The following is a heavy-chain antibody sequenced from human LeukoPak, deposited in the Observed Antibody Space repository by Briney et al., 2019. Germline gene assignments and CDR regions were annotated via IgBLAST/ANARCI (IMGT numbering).Heavy chain of an antibody. CDR3: ARDRGTMIVVVIGIDY. Sequence: GGSLRLSCAASGFTFSSYAMHWVRQAPGKGLEWVAVISYDGSNKYYADSVKGRFTISRDNSKNTLYLQMNSLRAEDTAVYYCARDRGTMIVVVIGIDYWGQGTLVTVSS. D-gene: IGHD3-22*01. V-gene: IGHV3-30*04. CDR1: GFTFSSYA. CDR2: ISYDGSNK. J-gene: IGHJ4*02.